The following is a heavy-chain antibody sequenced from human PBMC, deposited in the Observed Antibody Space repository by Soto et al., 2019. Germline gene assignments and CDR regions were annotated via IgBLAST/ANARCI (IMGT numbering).Heavy chain of an antibody. V-gene: IGHV1-3*01. J-gene: IGHJ4*02. D-gene: IGHD3-22*01. CDR2: INAGNGNT. CDR3: ARDYYYDSSGTESFDY. Sequence: ASVKVSCKASGYTFTSYAMHWVRRAPGQRLEWMGWINAGNGNTKYSQKFQGRVTITRDTSASTAYMELSSLRSEDTAVYYCARDYYYDSSGTESFDYWGQGTLVTVSS. CDR1: GYTFTSYA.